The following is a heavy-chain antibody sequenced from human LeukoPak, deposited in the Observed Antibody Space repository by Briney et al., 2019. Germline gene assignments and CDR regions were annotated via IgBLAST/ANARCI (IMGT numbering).Heavy chain of an antibody. D-gene: IGHD6-19*01. CDR3: ARARISAVADTVEGSYFDY. V-gene: IGHV6-1*01. Sequence: SQTLSLTCAISGDTVSSSIAVWNWIRQSPSRGLEWLGRTYYRSKWYNDYAVSVKSRITINPDTSKNQFSLQLNSVTPEDTAVYYCARARISAVADTVEGSYFDYWGQGTLVTVSS. CDR2: TYYRSKWYN. J-gene: IGHJ4*02. CDR1: GDTVSSSIAV.